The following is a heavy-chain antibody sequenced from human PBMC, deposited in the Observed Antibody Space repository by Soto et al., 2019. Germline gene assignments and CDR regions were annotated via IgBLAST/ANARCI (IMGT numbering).Heavy chain of an antibody. V-gene: IGHV1-24*01. D-gene: IGHD3-9*01. CDR3: ATDGTGDYYDY. CDR2: FDPEGGEA. Sequence: ASVKVSCKVSGYTLTELSMHWVRQAPGRGLEWMGYFDPEGGEAIYAQKFQGRVTMTEDTSTDTAYMELSSLRSEDTAVYYCATDGTGDYYDYWGQGTLVTVSS. J-gene: IGHJ4*02. CDR1: GYTLTELS.